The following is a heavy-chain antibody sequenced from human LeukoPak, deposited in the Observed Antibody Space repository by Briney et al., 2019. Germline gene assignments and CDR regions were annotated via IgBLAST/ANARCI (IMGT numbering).Heavy chain of an antibody. CDR2: IYSSGST. D-gene: IGHD1-14*01. CDR1: GDPMNNYY. J-gene: IGHJ4*02. V-gene: IGHV4-4*07. CDR3: ARRTDY. Sequence: SETLSLTCTVSGDPMNNYYWNWIRQPAGKGLEWIGHIYSSGSTNYNPPRKSRVTMSIDTSKNQFFRKLSSVTAADTAVYYCARRTDYWGQGTLVTVSS.